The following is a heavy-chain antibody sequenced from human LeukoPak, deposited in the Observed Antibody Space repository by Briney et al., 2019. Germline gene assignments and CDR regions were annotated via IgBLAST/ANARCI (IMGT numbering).Heavy chain of an antibody. CDR2: ISPNSGGT. D-gene: IGHD2-21*02. CDR3: ARGKTTVYCGGDCYAFDY. Sequence: VASVKVSCKTSEYTFTGYYMHWVRQAPGQGLEWMGWISPNSGGTNYAQKFQGRVTMTSDTSISTAYMELSRLRSDDTAVYYCARGKTTVYCGGDCYAFDYWGQGSLVTVSS. CDR1: EYTFTGYY. J-gene: IGHJ4*02. V-gene: IGHV1-2*02.